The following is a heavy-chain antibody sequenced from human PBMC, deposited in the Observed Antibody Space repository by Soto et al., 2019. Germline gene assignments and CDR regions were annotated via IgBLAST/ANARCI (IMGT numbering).Heavy chain of an antibody. CDR2: IYYSGST. CDR3: ARSLVSDAVYNWFDP. J-gene: IGHJ5*02. D-gene: IGHD2-21*01. Sequence: QVQLQESGPGLVKPSETLSLTCTVSGGSISSYYWSWLRQPPGKGLEWIGYIYYSGSTNYNPSLKSRVTISVDTSKNQFSLKLSSVTAADTAVYYCARSLVSDAVYNWFDPWGQGTLVTVSS. V-gene: IGHV4-59*01. CDR1: GGSISSYY.